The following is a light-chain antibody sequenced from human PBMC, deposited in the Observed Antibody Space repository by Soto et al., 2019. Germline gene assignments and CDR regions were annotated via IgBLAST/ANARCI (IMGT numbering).Light chain of an antibody. CDR2: EGS. CDR3: CSYAGSSTYV. V-gene: IGLV2-23*01. J-gene: IGLJ1*01. CDR1: SSDVGNYNL. Sequence: SALTQPASVSGSPGQSITISCTGTSSDVGNYNLVSWYQQHPGKAPKLMIYEGSKRPSGVSNRFSGSKSGNTASLTISILQAEDEADYYCCSYAGSSTYVFGTGTKVTVL.